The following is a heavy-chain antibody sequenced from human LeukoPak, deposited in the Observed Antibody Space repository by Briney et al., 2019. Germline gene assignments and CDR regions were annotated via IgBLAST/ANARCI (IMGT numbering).Heavy chain of an antibody. CDR2: INSSGGST. J-gene: IGHJ6*02. V-gene: IGHV1-46*01. CDR1: GFTFTSYY. D-gene: IGHD1-1*01. CDR3: ARGREENDYYYYYGMDV. Sequence: GGSLRLSCAASGFTFTSYYMHWVRQAPGQGLEWMGIINSSGGSTSYAQKFQGRVTMTRDTSTSTVYMELSSLRSEDTAVYYCARGREENDYYYYYGMDVWGQGTTVTVSS.